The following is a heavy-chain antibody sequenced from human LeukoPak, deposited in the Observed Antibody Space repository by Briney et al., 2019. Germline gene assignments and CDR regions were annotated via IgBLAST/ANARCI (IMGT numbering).Heavy chain of an antibody. CDR3: ARSDYHGSGSHTVFDAFDI. D-gene: IGHD3-10*01. J-gene: IGHJ3*02. V-gene: IGHV4-59*02. Sequence: SETLSLTCTVSGGSVSSYFWSWIRRPTGKGLEWIGYIDDCGNTKYNPSLKSQVSISIDKSKNQFSLKLSSVTAADTAMYYCARSDYHGSGSHTVFDAFDIWGQGTRVTVSS. CDR2: IDDCGNT. CDR1: GGSVSSYF.